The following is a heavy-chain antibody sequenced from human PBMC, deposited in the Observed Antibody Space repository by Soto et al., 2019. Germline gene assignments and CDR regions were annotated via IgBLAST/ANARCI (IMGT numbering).Heavy chain of an antibody. V-gene: IGHV4-39*01. D-gene: IGHD3-22*01. CDR3: ARRLYYDSSGFEGGGMDV. Sequence: QLQLQESGPGLVKPSETLSLTCTVSGGSISSSSYYWGWIRQPPGKGLEWIGSIYYSGSTYYNPSLTSRVPTSADTSKNQFSLKLSSVTAADTAVYYCARRLYYDSSGFEGGGMDVWGQGTTVTVSS. J-gene: IGHJ6*02. CDR1: GGSISSSSYY. CDR2: IYYSGST.